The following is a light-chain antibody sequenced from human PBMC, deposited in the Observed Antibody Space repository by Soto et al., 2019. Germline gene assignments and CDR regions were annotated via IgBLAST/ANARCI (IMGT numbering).Light chain of an antibody. Sequence: QSALTQPASVSGSPGQSITISCTGTSSDVGGYNYVSWYQQHPGKAPKLMIYDVSNRPSGISNRFSGSKSGNTASLTISGLQAEDEADYYRRSYTSISSYVFGTGPTVPVL. J-gene: IGLJ1*01. CDR2: DVS. CDR3: RSYTSISSYV. V-gene: IGLV2-14*01. CDR1: SSDVGGYNY.